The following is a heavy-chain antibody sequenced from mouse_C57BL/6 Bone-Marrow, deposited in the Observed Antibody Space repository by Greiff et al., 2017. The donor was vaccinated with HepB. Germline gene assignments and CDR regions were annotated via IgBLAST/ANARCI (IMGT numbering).Heavy chain of an antibody. Sequence: QVQLQQPGVELVMPGASVKLSCKASGYTFTSYWMHWVKQRPGQGLEWIGEIDPSDSYTNYNQKFKGKSTLTVDKSSSTAYMQLSSLTSEDSAVYYCARPGRGYAMDYWGQGTSVTVSS. D-gene: IGHD3-3*01. CDR3: ARPGRGYAMDY. CDR1: GYTFTSYW. CDR2: IDPSDSYT. V-gene: IGHV1-69*01. J-gene: IGHJ4*01.